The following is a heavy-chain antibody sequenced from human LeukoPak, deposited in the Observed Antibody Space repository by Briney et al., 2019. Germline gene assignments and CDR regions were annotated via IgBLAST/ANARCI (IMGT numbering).Heavy chain of an antibody. CDR1: EFSFSNYA. D-gene: IGHD2-2*01. Sequence: GGSLRLSCAASEFSFSNYAMAWVRQPPGKGLEWVSSIGVLANVIYYADSVKGRFTISRDNSKSTLFLLMNSLTVEDTAIYYCARDTPKYQLLSPFDYWGQGTLVTVSS. CDR2: IGVLANVI. CDR3: ARDTPKYQLLSPFDY. J-gene: IGHJ4*02. V-gene: IGHV3-23*01.